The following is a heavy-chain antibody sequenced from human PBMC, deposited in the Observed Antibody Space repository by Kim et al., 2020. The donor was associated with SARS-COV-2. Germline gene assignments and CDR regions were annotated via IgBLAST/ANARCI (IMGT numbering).Heavy chain of an antibody. V-gene: IGHV3-7*01. CDR3: ARPRYYDSSGYYFDY. D-gene: IGHD3-22*01. Sequence: GGSLRLSCAASGFTFSRYWMSWVRQAPGKGLEWVANIKQDGSEKYYVDSVKGRFTISRDNAKNSLYLQMNSLRAEDTAVYYCARPRYYDSSGYYFDYWG. CDR2: IKQDGSEK. CDR1: GFTFSRYW. J-gene: IGHJ4*01.